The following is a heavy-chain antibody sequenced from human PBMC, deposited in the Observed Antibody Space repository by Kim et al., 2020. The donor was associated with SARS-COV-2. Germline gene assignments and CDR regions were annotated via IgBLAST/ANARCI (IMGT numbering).Heavy chain of an antibody. D-gene: IGHD4-17*01. Sequence: GGSLRLSCAASGFSFSDYFMHWVRHSPGKGLGWVSVSNYDGSSTTYEDSVKGPFTISRDNSKNTLYLQMNRLRAEDTAVYSCAKDSSYDYGAYY. CDR2: SNYDGSST. V-gene: IGHV3-74*01. J-gene: IGHJ6*01. CDR3: AKDSSYDYGAYY. CDR1: GFSFSDYF.